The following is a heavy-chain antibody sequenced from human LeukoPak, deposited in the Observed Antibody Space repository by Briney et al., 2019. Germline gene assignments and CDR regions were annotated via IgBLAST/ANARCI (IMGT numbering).Heavy chain of an antibody. Sequence: GGSLRLSCAACGLTLSSYSVIWARQATGKGVEWVSYVSSSGTKTFYAGSVKGRFTISRDNGKNLVSLQMNSLRDDDTAVYYCAKDSCGGDCYSFDYWGQGTLVTVSS. V-gene: IGHV3-48*02. CDR2: VSSSGTKT. CDR1: GLTLSSYS. D-gene: IGHD2-21*02. CDR3: AKDSCGGDCYSFDY. J-gene: IGHJ4*02.